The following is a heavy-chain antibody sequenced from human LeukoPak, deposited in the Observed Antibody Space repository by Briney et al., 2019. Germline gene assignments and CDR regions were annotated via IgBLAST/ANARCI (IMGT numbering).Heavy chain of an antibody. V-gene: IGHV3-48*03. CDR3: ARVSSGWYFDY. CDR2: ITSSGSTI. Sequence: GGSLRLSCAASGFTFSSYEMNWVRQAPGKWLEWVSYITSSGSTIYYADSVKGRLTISRDNAKNSLYLQMNSRRDEDTVVYDCARVSSGWYFDYLGQGTLVTVSS. D-gene: IGHD6-19*01. J-gene: IGHJ4*02. CDR1: GFTFSSYE.